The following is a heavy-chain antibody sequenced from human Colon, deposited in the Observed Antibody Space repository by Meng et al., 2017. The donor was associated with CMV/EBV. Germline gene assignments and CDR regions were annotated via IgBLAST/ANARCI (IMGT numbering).Heavy chain of an antibody. CDR2: ISGRGDTT. V-gene: IGHV3-23*01. CDR1: GFTFINYA. Sequence: GGSLRLSCAASGFTFINYAMHWVRQAPGKGLEWVSAISGRGDTTYYADSVKGRFTISRDNSKNTLYLRTDSLRAEDTALYYCARAATTWGNSFDPWGRGTLVTVSS. J-gene: IGHJ5*02. D-gene: IGHD3-16*01. CDR3: ARAATTWGNSFDP.